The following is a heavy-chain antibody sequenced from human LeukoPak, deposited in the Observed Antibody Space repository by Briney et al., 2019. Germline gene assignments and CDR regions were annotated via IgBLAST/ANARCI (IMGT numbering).Heavy chain of an antibody. CDR2: GEST. J-gene: IGHJ4*02. Sequence: SETLSLTCTVSGDSVRSGPYYCSWIRQPPGKGLEWIGYGESTNYNPSLKSRVTISVDTSKSQFSLQLRYLTAADTAVYYCARDNWGSLDFWGRGILVTVSS. D-gene: IGHD7-27*01. CDR1: GDSVRSGPYY. CDR3: ARDNWGSLDF. V-gene: IGHV4-61*01.